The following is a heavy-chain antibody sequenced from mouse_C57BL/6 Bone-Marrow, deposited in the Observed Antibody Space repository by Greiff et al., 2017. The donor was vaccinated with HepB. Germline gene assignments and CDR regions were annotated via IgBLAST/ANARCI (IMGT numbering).Heavy chain of an antibody. J-gene: IGHJ2*01. CDR3: ASPLYYGSSYFYFDY. Sequence: QVQLKQSGAELMKPGASVKLSCKATGYTFTGYWIEWVKQRPGHGLEWIGEILPGSGSTNYNEKFKGKATFTADTSSNTAYMQLSSLTTEDSAIYYCASPLYYGSSYFYFDYWGQGTTLTVSS. V-gene: IGHV1-9*01. D-gene: IGHD1-1*01. CDR1: GYTFTGYW. CDR2: ILPGSGST.